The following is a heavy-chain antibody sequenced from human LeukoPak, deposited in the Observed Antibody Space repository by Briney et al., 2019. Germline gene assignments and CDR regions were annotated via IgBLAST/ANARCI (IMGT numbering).Heavy chain of an antibody. Sequence: SETLSLTWSVYGGSSIGYYWSWIRQPPGNGLEWIWEINHSGSTNYNPSLKSRVTISVDTSKNQFSLKLSSVTAADTAVYYCGRLTTVVTADRIDSWFDPWVQGTLVTVSS. D-gene: IGHD4-23*01. CDR3: GRLTTVVTADRIDSWFDP. CDR2: INHSGST. J-gene: IGHJ5*02. CDR1: GGSSIGYY. V-gene: IGHV4-34*01.